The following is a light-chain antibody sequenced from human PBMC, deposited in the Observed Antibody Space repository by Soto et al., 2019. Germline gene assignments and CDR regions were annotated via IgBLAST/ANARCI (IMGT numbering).Light chain of an antibody. CDR2: DAS. CDR1: QNIDNK. V-gene: IGKV3-15*01. CDR3: QQFHYWWT. Sequence: EVVMTQSPATLSVSPFERATLSFRASQNIDNKLVWYQQKPGQVPRLLIYDASTRATGIPARFSGSGSGTEFTLTISSLQSEDFAFYYCQQFHYWWTFGQGTKVDIK. J-gene: IGKJ1*01.